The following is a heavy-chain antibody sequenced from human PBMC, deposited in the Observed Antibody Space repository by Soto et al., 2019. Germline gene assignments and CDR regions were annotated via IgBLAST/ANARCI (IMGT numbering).Heavy chain of an antibody. J-gene: IGHJ6*03. D-gene: IGHD2-2*01. Sequence: GGSLRLSCAASGFTFSSYSMNWVRQAPGKGLEWVSYISSSSSTTYYADSVKGRFTISRDNAKNSLYLQMNSLRAEDTAVYYCARDYPKEQNPPTTIVVVPAVTRYMDVWGKGTTVTVSS. CDR3: ARDYPKEQNPPTTIVVVPAVTRYMDV. CDR1: GFTFSSYS. CDR2: ISSSSSTT. V-gene: IGHV3-48*01.